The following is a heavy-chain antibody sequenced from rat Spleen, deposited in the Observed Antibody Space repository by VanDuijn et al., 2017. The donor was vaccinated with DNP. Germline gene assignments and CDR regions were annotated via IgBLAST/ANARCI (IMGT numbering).Heavy chain of an antibody. D-gene: IGHD2-2*01. CDR3: ARRDTFYYFDY. Sequence: EVQLVESGGGLVQPGRSLKLSCAASGFIFSDFYMAWVRQAPAKGLEWVASITTGGGYTYYRDSVKGRFTISRDNAKSTLYLQMDSLRSEETATYYCARRDTFYYFDYWGQGVMVTVSS. CDR2: ITTGGGYT. CDR1: GFIFSDFY. J-gene: IGHJ2*01. V-gene: IGHV5S11*01.